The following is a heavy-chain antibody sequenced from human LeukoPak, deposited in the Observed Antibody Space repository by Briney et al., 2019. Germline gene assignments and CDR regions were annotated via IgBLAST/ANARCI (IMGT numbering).Heavy chain of an antibody. CDR3: ARAGDIVGATWDYYYYGMDV. Sequence: PGGSLRLSCAASGFTFSSYGMHWVRQAPGKGLEWVAVIWYDGSNKYYADSVKGRFTISRDNSKNTLYLQMNSLRAEDTAVYYCARAGDIVGATWDYYYYGMDVWGQGTTVTVSS. CDR2: IWYDGSNK. D-gene: IGHD1-26*01. V-gene: IGHV3-33*01. J-gene: IGHJ6*02. CDR1: GFTFSSYG.